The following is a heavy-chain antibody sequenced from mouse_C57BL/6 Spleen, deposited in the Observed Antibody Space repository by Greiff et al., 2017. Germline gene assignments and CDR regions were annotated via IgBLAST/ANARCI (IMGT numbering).Heavy chain of an antibody. D-gene: IGHD1-1*01. CDR2: IDPSDSYT. CDR3: ASYEDAVDY. Sequence: QVQLKQPGAELVKPGASVKLSCKASGYTFTSYWMQWVKQRPGQGLEWIGEIDPSDSYTNYNQKFKGKATLTVDTSSSTAYMQLSSLTSEDSAVYYCASYEDAVDYWGQGTSVTVSS. V-gene: IGHV1-50*01. J-gene: IGHJ4*01. CDR1: GYTFTSYW.